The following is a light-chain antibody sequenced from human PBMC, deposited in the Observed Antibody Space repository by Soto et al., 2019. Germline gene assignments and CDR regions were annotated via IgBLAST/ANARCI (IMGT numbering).Light chain of an antibody. CDR1: QSVDTTF. CDR3: QQYRSSPT. CDR2: GAS. J-gene: IGKJ4*02. V-gene: IGKV3-20*01. Sequence: EIVLTQSPGTLSLSPGQRATLSCRASQSVDTTFFAWYQKKPGQAPRLLIYGASKRATGIPDRFSGSGSGTDFTLIISRLEPEDFAVYYCQQYRSSPTFGGGTKVEIK.